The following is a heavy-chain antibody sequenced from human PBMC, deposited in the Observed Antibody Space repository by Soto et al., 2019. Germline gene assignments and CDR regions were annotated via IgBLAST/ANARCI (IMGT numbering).Heavy chain of an antibody. V-gene: IGHV1-18*01. CDR2: ISAYNGVT. CDR1: GYTFSNYG. D-gene: IGHD2-15*01. J-gene: IGHJ5*02. CDR3: ARAIAIIASTPPLHTNRFDP. Sequence: QVHVVQSGPEVKKPGASVKVSCKTSGYTFSNYGIAWVRQAPGQGLEWMGWISAYNGVTNYAQNFQGRVTMTTDTSTXTXYXXRRSLRSDDTALHYRARAIAIIASTPPLHTNRFDPWGQGTLVTVSS.